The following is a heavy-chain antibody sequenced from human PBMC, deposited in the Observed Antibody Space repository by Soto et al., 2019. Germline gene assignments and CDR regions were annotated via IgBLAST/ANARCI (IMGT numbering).Heavy chain of an antibody. CDR2: TYSVGTT. J-gene: IGHJ4*02. Sequence: EVQLVESGGGLVQPGGSLRLSCAASGFTVSNNFMTWVRQAPGKGLEWVSRTYSVGTTHYADSVRGRFTISRDSSKNTLNLQMSSLRAEDTAVYYCASSPTAGYWGQGTLVTVSS. V-gene: IGHV3-66*01. CDR3: ASSPTAGY. CDR1: GFTVSNNF.